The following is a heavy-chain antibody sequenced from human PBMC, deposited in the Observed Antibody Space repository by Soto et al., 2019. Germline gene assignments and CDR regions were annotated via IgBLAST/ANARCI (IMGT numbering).Heavy chain of an antibody. CDR3: TTEEYYDFWSGWDPPHY. CDR1: GFTFSNAW. Sequence: PGGSLRLSCAASGFTFSNAWMSWVRQAPGKGLEWVGRIKSKTDGGTTDYAAPVKGRFTISRDDSKNTLYLQMNSPKTEDTAVYYCTTEEYYDFWSGWDPPHYWGQGTLVTVSS. D-gene: IGHD3-3*01. V-gene: IGHV3-15*01. J-gene: IGHJ4*02. CDR2: IKSKTDGGTT.